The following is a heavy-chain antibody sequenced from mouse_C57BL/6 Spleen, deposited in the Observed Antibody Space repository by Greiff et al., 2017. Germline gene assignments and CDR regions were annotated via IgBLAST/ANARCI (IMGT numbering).Heavy chain of an antibody. CDR1: GFNIKDYY. CDR2: IDPEDGDT. V-gene: IGHV14-1*01. Sequence: VHVKQSGAELVRPGASVKLSCTASGFNIKDYYMHWVKQRPEQGLEWIGRIDPEDGDTEYAPKFQGKATMTADTSSNTAYLQLSSLTSEDTAVYYCTGYYDYSYYFDYWGQGTTLTVSS. J-gene: IGHJ2*01. D-gene: IGHD2-4*01. CDR3: TGYYDYSYYFDY.